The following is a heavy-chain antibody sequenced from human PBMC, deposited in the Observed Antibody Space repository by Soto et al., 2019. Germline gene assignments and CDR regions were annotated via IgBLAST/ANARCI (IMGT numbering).Heavy chain of an antibody. J-gene: IGHJ6*02. CDR1: GYTFTSYG. CDR2: ISAYNGNT. CDR3: ARDPGEDSYYYYGMGV. D-gene: IGHD2-15*01. V-gene: IGHV1-18*01. Sequence: ASVKVSCKASGYTFTSYGISWVRQAPGQGLEWMGWISAYNGNTNYAQKLQGRVTMTTDPSTSTAYLELRSLRSDDTAVYYCARDPGEDSYYYYGMGVWGQGTTVTVSS.